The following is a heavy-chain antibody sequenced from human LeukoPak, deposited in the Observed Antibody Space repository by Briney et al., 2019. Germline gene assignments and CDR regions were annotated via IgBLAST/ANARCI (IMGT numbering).Heavy chain of an antibody. CDR2: INHSGST. CDR1: GGSFTGYY. CDR3: ARGLKRVPEFYFDY. J-gene: IGHJ4*02. D-gene: IGHD1-1*01. V-gene: IGHV4-34*01. Sequence: PSETLSLTCAVYGGSFTGYYWSWIRQPPGKGLEWIGEINHSGSTNYNPSLKSRVTISVDTSKNQFSLKLSSVTAADTAVYYCARGLKRVPEFYFDYWGQGTLVTVSS.